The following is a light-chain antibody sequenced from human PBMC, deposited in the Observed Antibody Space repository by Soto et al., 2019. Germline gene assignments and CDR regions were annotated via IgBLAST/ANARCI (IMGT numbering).Light chain of an antibody. CDR2: KAS. J-gene: IGKJ1*01. V-gene: IGKV1-5*03. CDR3: QHYNSYSEA. Sequence: HIPQSPSTLSGSVGDRVTITCRASQTISSWLAWYQQKPGKAPKLLIYKASTLKSGVPSRFSGSGSGTEFTLTISSLQPDDFATYYCQHYNSYSEAFGQGTKVDIK. CDR1: QTISSW.